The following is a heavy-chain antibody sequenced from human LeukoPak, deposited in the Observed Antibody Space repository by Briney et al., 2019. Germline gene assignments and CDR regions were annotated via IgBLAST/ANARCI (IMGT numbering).Heavy chain of an antibody. CDR1: GGSFSGYY. V-gene: IGHV4-34*01. D-gene: IGHD3-22*01. CDR3: ARHDSSGYYFFDY. Sequence: SETLSLTCAVYGGSFSGYYWSWIRQPPGKGLEWIGEINHSGSTNYNPSLKSRVTISADTSKNQFSLKLSSVTAADTAVYYCARHDSSGYYFFDYWGQGTLVTVSS. CDR2: INHSGST. J-gene: IGHJ4*02.